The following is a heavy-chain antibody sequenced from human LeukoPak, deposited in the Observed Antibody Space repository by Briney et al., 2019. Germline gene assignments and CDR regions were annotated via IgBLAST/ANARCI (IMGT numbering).Heavy chain of an antibody. CDR2: ISYDGSNK. J-gene: IGHJ3*02. Sequence: PGRSLRLSCAASGFTFSSYGMHWVRQAPGKGLEWVAVISYDGSNKYYADSVKGRFTISRDNSKNTLYLQMNSLRAEDTAVYYCAREGIQLERRGYAFDIWGQGTMVTVSS. V-gene: IGHV3-30*03. CDR1: GFTFSSYG. CDR3: AREGIQLERRGYAFDI. D-gene: IGHD1-1*01.